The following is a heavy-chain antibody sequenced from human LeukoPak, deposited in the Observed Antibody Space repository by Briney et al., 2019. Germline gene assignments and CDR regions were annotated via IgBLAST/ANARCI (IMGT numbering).Heavy chain of an antibody. CDR2: ISGGGSYT. D-gene: IGHD3-10*01. Sequence: GGSLRLSCAASGFTFSRYTINWVRQAPGKGLEWVSSISGGGSYTYYADSVKGRFTITRDNAKNSVSLQMNSLSAEDTAIYYTARDGGYDWFGLDSWGQGTLVTASS. V-gene: IGHV3-21*01. J-gene: IGHJ4*02. CDR3: ARDGGYDWFGLDS. CDR1: GFTFSRYT.